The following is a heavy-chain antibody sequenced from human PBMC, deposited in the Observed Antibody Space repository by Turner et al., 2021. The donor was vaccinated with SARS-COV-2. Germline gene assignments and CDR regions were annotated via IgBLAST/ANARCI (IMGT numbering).Heavy chain of an antibody. CDR3: ADY. Sequence: EVQLVESGGGLVQPGGSLRLSCAASGFTFSNSDMNWVNQAPGKGMEWVSGVSGNGSRSHYADSVKGRFIIYRDNSRNTLYLQTNSLRTRGYTYDAVADYWGQGTLVTVSS. D-gene: IGHD5-18*01. J-gene: IGHJ4*02. CDR2: VSGNGSRS. V-gene: IGHV3-35*01. CDR1: GFTFSNSD.